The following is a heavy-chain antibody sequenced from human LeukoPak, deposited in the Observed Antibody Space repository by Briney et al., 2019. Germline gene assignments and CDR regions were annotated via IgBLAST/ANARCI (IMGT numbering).Heavy chain of an antibody. Sequence: ASVEVSCKASGYTFTSYGIRWVRQAPGQGLEWMGWISAYNGNTNYAQKLQGRVTMTTDTSTSTAYMELRSLRSDDTAVYYCARDYSAYYDFWSGYFDGSNLGYWGQGTLVTVSS. CDR2: ISAYNGNT. V-gene: IGHV1-18*01. D-gene: IGHD3-3*01. CDR3: ARDYSAYYDFWSGYFDGSNLGY. CDR1: GYTFTSYG. J-gene: IGHJ4*02.